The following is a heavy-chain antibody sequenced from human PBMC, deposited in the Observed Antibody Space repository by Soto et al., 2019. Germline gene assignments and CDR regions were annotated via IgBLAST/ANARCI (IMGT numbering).Heavy chain of an antibody. D-gene: IGHD3-16*02. J-gene: IGHJ3*02. CDR1: GYTFTSYG. Sequence: GASVKVSCKASGYTFTSYGISWVRQAPGQGLEWMGWISAYNGNTNYAQKLQGRVTMTTDTSTSTAYMELRSLRSDDTAVYYCARDDRYVWGSYRYLDAFDIWGQGTMVTVSS. CDR2: ISAYNGNT. V-gene: IGHV1-18*01. CDR3: ARDDRYVWGSYRYLDAFDI.